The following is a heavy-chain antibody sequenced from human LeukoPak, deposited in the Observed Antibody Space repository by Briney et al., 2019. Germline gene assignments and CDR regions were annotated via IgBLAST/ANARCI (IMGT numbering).Heavy chain of an antibody. D-gene: IGHD1-26*01. CDR2: IYTSGST. Sequence: SQTLSLTCTVSGGSISSGSYYWSRIRQPAGTGLEWIGRIYTSGSTNYNPSLKSRVTISVDTSKNQFSLKLSSVTAADTAVYYCAREKELRDAFDIWGQGTMVTVSS. J-gene: IGHJ3*02. CDR3: AREKELRDAFDI. V-gene: IGHV4-61*02. CDR1: GGSISSGSYY.